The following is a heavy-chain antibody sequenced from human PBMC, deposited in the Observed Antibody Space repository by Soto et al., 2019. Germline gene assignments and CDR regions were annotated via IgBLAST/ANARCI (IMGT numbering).Heavy chain of an antibody. D-gene: IGHD3-10*01. CDR2: IWYDGSNK. CDR1: GFTFSNYG. V-gene: IGHV3-33*01. Sequence: GGSLRLSCTTSGFTFSNYGMHWVRQAPGKGLEWVAVIWYDGSNKYYADSVKGRFTISRDNSKNTLYVQMNSLRAEDTAVYYCARDPSHGSGSYLDYWGQGTLVTVSS. CDR3: ARDPSHGSGSYLDY. J-gene: IGHJ4*02.